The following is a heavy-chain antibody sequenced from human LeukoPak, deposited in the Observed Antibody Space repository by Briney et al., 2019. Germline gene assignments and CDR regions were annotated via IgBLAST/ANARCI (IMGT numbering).Heavy chain of an antibody. CDR3: ARAPYSGSYYAVDY. J-gene: IGHJ4*02. CDR2: IYSGGST. V-gene: IGHV3-53*04. D-gene: IGHD1-26*01. CDR1: GFTVSCNY. Sequence: GGSLRLSCAASGFTVSCNYMSWVRQAPGKGLEWVSVIYSGGSTYYADSVKGRFTISRHNSKNTLYLQMNSLRAEDTAVYYCARAPYSGSYYAVDYWGQGTLVTVSS.